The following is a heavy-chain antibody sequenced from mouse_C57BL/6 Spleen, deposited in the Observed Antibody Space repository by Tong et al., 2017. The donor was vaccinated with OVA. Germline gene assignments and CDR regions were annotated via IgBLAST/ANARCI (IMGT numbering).Heavy chain of an antibody. J-gene: IGHJ4*01. V-gene: IGHV5-4*02. CDR3: ARVRYGFYAMDY. CDR2: ISDGGSYT. D-gene: IGHD1-2*01. Sequence: EVQLVESGGGLVKPGGSLKLSCAASGFTFSDYYMYWVRQTPEKRLEWVATISDGGSYTYYPDSVKGRFTISRDNAKINLYLQMSSLKSEDTAMYYCARVRYGFYAMDYWGKGTSVTVSS. CDR1: GFTFSDYY.